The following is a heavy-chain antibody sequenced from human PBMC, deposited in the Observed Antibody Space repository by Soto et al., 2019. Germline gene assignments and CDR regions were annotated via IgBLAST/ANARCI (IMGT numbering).Heavy chain of an antibody. Sequence: GGSLRLSCEASGFSFSSYVMSWVRQSPGKGLEWVSAMTVSGGDTYYADSVKGRFTISRDNSKNTLYLQMNSLRAEDTALYYCAKGSASTRPYYFDYWGQGTLVTVSS. D-gene: IGHD6-6*01. CDR1: GFSFSSYV. J-gene: IGHJ4*02. CDR2: MTVSGGDT. CDR3: AKGSASTRPYYFDY. V-gene: IGHV3-23*01.